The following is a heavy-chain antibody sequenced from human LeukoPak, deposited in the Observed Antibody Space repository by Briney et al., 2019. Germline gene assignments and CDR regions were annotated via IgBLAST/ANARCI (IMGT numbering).Heavy chain of an antibody. CDR1: GGSIRSSNYW. CDR2: IYYSGST. D-gene: IGHD3-22*01. CDR3: VRLFYYDSRGPPS. J-gene: IGHJ5*02. V-gene: IGHV4-39*01. Sequence: SETLSLTCNVLGGSIRSSNYWWGWIRQPPGKGLEWIVSIYYSGSTYYNPSLKGRGTMSVDTSNNQFSLKLTSATATDTAVYYCVRLFYYDSRGPPSWGQGTLVTVSS.